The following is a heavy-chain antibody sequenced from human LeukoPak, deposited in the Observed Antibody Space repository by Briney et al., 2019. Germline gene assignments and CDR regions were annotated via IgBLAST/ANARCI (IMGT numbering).Heavy chain of an antibody. Sequence: PGRSLTLSCAASGFTFSRYGMHWVRQAPGKGLEWVAVIWDDGSNKYYADSVKGRFTISRDNSKHTLYLEMNSLRVEDTAVYYCASRSPASDYWGQGTLVTVSS. J-gene: IGHJ4*02. V-gene: IGHV3-33*01. CDR3: ASRSPASDY. CDR1: GFTFSRYG. D-gene: IGHD2-2*01. CDR2: IWDDGSNK.